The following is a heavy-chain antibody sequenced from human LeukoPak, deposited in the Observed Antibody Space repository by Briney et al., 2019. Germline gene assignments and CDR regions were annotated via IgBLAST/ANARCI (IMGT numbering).Heavy chain of an antibody. J-gene: IGHJ4*02. CDR1: GFPFSSYW. V-gene: IGHV3-7*01. CDR3: ARGGSYSSSWRLTRGYYFDY. D-gene: IGHD6-13*01. Sequence: GGSLRLSCAASGFPFSSYWMSWVRQAPGKGLEWVADIKQDGSEKYYVDSVKGRFTISRDNAKNSLYLQMNSLRAEDTAVYYCARGGSYSSSWRLTRGYYFDYWGQGTLVTVSS. CDR2: IKQDGSEK.